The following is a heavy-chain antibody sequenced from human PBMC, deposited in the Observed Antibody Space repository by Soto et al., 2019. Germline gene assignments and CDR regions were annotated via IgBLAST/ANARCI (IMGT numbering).Heavy chain of an antibody. D-gene: IGHD3-9*01. CDR2: ISAYNGDT. V-gene: IGHV1-18*04. J-gene: IGHJ4*02. CDR1: GYTFKNYG. Sequence: QDHLVQSGAEVKKPGASAKVSCKASGYTFKNYGINWVRQAPGRGLEWVAWISAYNGDTSYAQHFQGKVTGTTETVNKPGYMGLRSLRPDDTAVYFCVLGGLETGYYRDMDYWGQGTLVSVSS. CDR3: VLGGLETGYYRDMDY.